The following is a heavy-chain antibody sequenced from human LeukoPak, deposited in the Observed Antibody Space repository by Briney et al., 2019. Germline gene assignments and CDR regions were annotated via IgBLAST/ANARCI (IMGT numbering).Heavy chain of an antibody. J-gene: IGHJ5*02. V-gene: IGHV1-2*02. CDR3: ARDLWFGEEGWFDP. CDR2: INPNSGGT. D-gene: IGHD3-10*01. CDR1: GYTFTSYY. Sequence: ASVKVSCKASGYTFTSYYMHWVRQAPGQGLEWMGWINPNSGGTNYAQKFQGRVTMTRDTSISTAYMELSRLRSDDTAVYYCARDLWFGEEGWFDPWGQGTLVTVSS.